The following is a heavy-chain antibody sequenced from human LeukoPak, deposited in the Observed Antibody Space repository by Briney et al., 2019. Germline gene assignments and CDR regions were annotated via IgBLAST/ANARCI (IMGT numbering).Heavy chain of an antibody. D-gene: IGHD5-24*01. CDR1: GFTFSSYE. CDR2: ISSSGSTI. V-gene: IGHV3-48*03. CDR3: ARDLGKMATIKSLHY. Sequence: PGGSLRLSCAASGFTFSSYEMNWVRQAPGKGLEWVSYISSSGSTIYYADSVKGRFTISRDNAKNSLYLQMNSPRAEDTAVYYCARDLGKMATIKSLHYWGQGTLVTVSS. J-gene: IGHJ4*02.